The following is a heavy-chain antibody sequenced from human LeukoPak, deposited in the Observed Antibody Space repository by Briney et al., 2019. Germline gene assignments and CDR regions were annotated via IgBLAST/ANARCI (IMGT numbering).Heavy chain of an antibody. CDR3: ARLPYCTNGICPYYFDY. Sequence: GESLKISCKGSGYSFTNYWIGWVRQMPGKGLEWMGIIYPSDSDTKYSPSVQGQVTVSADKSISTAYLQWSSLKASDTAMYYCARLPYCTNGICPYYFDYWGQGTLVTVSS. CDR2: IYPSDSDT. V-gene: IGHV5-51*01. D-gene: IGHD2-8*01. CDR1: GYSFTNYW. J-gene: IGHJ4*02.